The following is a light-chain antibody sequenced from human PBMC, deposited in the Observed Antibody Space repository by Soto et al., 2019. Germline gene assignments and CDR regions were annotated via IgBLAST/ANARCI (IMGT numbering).Light chain of an antibody. CDR3: CSYAGSSTQSYV. J-gene: IGLJ1*01. Sequence: QSALTQPASVSGSPGQSITISCTGTNSDVGSYNLVSWYQQHPGKATKVIIYEVSERPSGVSDRFSGSKSGNTASLMISGLQAEDEADYYCCSYAGSSTQSYVFGSGTKGTVL. CDR1: NSDVGSYNL. V-gene: IGLV2-23*02. CDR2: EVS.